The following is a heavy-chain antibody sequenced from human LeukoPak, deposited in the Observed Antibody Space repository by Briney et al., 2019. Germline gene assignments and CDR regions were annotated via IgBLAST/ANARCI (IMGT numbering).Heavy chain of an antibody. Sequence: GASVKVSCKASGYTFTGYHIHWVRQAPGQGLKWMGWINPNSGGTNYAQNFQGRVTMTRDTSISTAYIELSSLRSDDTAVYYCARGYCTGGSCPGAWFDPWGQGTLVTVSS. V-gene: IGHV1-2*02. D-gene: IGHD2-15*01. CDR3: ARGYCTGGSCPGAWFDP. J-gene: IGHJ5*02. CDR1: GYTFTGYH. CDR2: INPNSGGT.